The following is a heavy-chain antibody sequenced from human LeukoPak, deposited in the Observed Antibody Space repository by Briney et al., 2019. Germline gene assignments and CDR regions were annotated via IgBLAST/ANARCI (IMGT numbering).Heavy chain of an antibody. J-gene: IGHJ6*02. CDR2: IYTSGST. CDR3: ARGTHYYDSSGYLYYYGMDV. D-gene: IGHD3-22*01. V-gene: IGHV4-4*07. Sequence: SETLSLTCIVSGGSISNNYWSWIRQPAGKGLEWIGRIYTSGSTNYNPSLKSRVTVSVDTSKNQFSLKLSSVTAADTAVYYCARGTHYYDSSGYLYYYGMDVWGQGTTVTVSS. CDR1: GGSISNNY.